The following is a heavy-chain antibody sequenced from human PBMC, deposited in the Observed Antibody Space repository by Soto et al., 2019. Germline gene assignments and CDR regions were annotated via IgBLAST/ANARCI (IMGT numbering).Heavy chain of an antibody. CDR2: ISGGGDTT. D-gene: IGHD2-8*01. J-gene: IGHJ4*02. CDR1: GFTFISYG. Sequence: GGSLRLSCAASGFTFISYGISWIRLSQGKGLEWVSVISGGGDTTYYTPSVKGRFTISRDDFRNTLYLQMNSLRTEDTAIYYCAKLRDFVVLPAGILDYWGPGTLVTVSS. CDR3: AKLRDFVVLPAGILDY. V-gene: IGHV3-23*01.